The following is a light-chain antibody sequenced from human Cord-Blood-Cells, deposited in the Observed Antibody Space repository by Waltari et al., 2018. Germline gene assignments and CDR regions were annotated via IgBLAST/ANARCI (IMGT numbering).Light chain of an antibody. V-gene: IGLV2-11*01. CDR2: DVS. CDR3: CSYAGSYTYV. J-gene: IGLJ1*01. CDR1: SSDAGGYHY. Sequence: QSALTQPRSVSGSPGQSVTISCPGTSSDAGGYHYVPWYQQHPGKAPKLMIYDVSKRPSGVPDRFSGSKSGNTASLTISGLQAEDEADYYCCSYAGSYTYVFGTGTKVTVL.